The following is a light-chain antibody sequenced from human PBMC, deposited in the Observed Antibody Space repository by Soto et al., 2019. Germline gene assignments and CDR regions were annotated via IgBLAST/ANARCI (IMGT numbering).Light chain of an antibody. J-gene: IGKJ1*01. CDR1: QSISSW. CDR2: KAS. CDR3: QQYNSYSRT. Sequence: DIQLTRSPSTLSASVGDRVTLTCLASQSISSWLAWYQQKPGKAPNLLIYKASSLESGVPSRFSGSGSGTEFTLTISSLQPDDFATYYCQQYNSYSRTFGQGTKVDIK. V-gene: IGKV1-5*03.